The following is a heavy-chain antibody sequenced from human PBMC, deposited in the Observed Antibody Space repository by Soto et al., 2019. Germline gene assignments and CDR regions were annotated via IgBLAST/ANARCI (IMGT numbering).Heavy chain of an antibody. CDR2: IYYSGTT. CDR3: ARDARLRTGWDYYYGLDV. CDR1: GGSISSGGYY. V-gene: IGHV4-31*03. D-gene: IGHD3-16*01. Sequence: QVQLQESGPGLVKPSQTLSLTCTVSGGSISSGGYYWSWIRQHPGKGLEWIGDIYYSGTTYYNPSLGSRLTISVDTSKNQFSLRLTSVTAADTAVYYCARDARLRTGWDYYYGLDVWGQGTTVTVSS. J-gene: IGHJ6*02.